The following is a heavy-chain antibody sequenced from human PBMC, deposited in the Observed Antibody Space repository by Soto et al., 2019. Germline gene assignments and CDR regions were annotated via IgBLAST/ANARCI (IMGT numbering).Heavy chain of an antibody. CDR1: GFTFSNYG. V-gene: IGHV3-30*18. CDR3: AKDGGPVYCNSPGCSAKHFDY. CDR2: ISYDGDNE. Sequence: QVQLVESGGGVVQPGRSLRLSCAASGFTFSNYGMHWVRQAPGKGLEWVAIISYDGDNEYYADSVRGRFAISRDNSKNTLYLQTSSLRHEDTAVYYCAKDGGPVYCNSPGCSAKHFDYWCQGALGTVSS. D-gene: IGHD2-2*01. J-gene: IGHJ4*02.